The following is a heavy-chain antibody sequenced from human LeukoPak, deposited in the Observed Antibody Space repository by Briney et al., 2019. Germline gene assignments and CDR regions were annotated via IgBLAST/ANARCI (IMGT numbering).Heavy chain of an antibody. CDR3: ARGYRGVVPAANPPQAFDI. CDR1: GGSFSGYY. V-gene: IGHV4-34*01. J-gene: IGHJ3*02. D-gene: IGHD2-2*01. Sequence: PSETLSLTCAVYGGSFSGYYWSWIRQPPGKGLEWIGEINHGGSTNYNPSLKSRVTISVDTSKDQFSLKLSSVTAADTAVYYCARGYRGVVPAANPPQAFDIWGQGTMVTVSS. CDR2: INHGGST.